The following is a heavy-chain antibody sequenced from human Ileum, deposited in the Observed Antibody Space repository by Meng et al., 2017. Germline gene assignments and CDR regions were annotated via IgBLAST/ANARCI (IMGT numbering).Heavy chain of an antibody. J-gene: IGHJ4*02. V-gene: IGHV4-34*01. D-gene: IGHD6-19*01. CDR1: GGSFSGYY. CDR2: INHSGST. Sequence: SETLSLTCAVYGGSFSGYYWSWIRQPPGKGLEWIGEINHSGSTNYNPSLKSRVTISVDTSKNQFSLKLNSVTAADTAVYYCARGSPRLAYFDYWGQGTLVTVSS. CDR3: ARGSPRLAYFDY.